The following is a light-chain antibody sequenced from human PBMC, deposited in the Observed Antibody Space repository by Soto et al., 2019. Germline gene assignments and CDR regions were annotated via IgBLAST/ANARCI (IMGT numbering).Light chain of an antibody. CDR1: QSINTW. CDR3: QQYNSYWT. V-gene: IGKV1-5*01. CDR2: DAS. Sequence: DIQMTQSPSTLSASVGDRVSITCRASQSINTWLAWYQQKPGKAPNLLISDASSLESGVPSRFSGSGSGTEFTLPISSLQPDDFATYYCQQYNSYWTFGQGTKVEIK. J-gene: IGKJ1*01.